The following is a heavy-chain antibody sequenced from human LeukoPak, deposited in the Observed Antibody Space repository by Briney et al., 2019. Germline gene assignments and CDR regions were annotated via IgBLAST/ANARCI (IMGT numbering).Heavy chain of an antibody. D-gene: IGHD3-22*01. CDR2: IYYSGST. V-gene: IGHV4-59*08. CDR1: GGSISSYY. CDR3: ARTPGGYYYDSSGYYYPAAFDI. Sequence: SETLSLTCTVSGGSISSYYWSWIRQPLGKGLEWIGYIYYSGSTNYNPSLKSRVTISVDTSKNQFSLKLSSVTAADTAVYYCARTPGGYYYDSSGYYYPAAFDIWGQGTMVTVSS. J-gene: IGHJ3*02.